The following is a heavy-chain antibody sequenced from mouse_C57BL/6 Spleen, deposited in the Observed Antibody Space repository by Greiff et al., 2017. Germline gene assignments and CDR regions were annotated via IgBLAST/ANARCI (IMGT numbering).Heavy chain of an antibody. CDR2: INPGSGGT. CDR3: ARSITTVVPADFDY. CDR1: GYAFTNYL. Sequence: QVQLQQSGAELVRPGTSVKVSCKASGYAFTNYLIEWVKQRPGQGLEWIGVINPGSGGTNSNEKFKGKATLTADKSSSTAYMQLSSLTSEDSAVYFCARSITTVVPADFDYWGQGTTLTVSS. D-gene: IGHD1-1*01. V-gene: IGHV1-54*01. J-gene: IGHJ2*01.